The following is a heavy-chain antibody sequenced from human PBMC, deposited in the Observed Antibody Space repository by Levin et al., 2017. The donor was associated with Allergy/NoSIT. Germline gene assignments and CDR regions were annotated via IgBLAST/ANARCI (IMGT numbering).Heavy chain of an antibody. CDR1: GCTFSSYA. D-gene: IGHD5-18*01. V-gene: IGHV1-69*01. J-gene: IGHJ4*02. CDR3: ARDHVTLGYSYAFDY. CDR2: IIPIFGTA. Sequence: KISCKASGCTFSSYAISWVRQAPGQGLEWMGGIIPIFGTANYAQKFQGRVTITADESTSTAYMELSSLRSEDTAVYYCARDHVTLGYSYAFDYWGQGTLVTVSS.